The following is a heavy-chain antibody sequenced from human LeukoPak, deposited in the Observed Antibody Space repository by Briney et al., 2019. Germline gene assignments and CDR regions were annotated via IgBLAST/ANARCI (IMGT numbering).Heavy chain of an antibody. Sequence: GGSLRLYCAASGFTFSKYWMSWVRQAPGKGLEWVATIKSDGSGKFHEDSVKGRFTISRDNAKNSLYLQTNSLRVEDTAVYYCARESVSGSDYWGQGTLVTVSS. CDR2: IKSDGSGK. CDR1: GFTFSKYW. CDR3: ARESVSGSDY. J-gene: IGHJ4*02. D-gene: IGHD6-25*01. V-gene: IGHV3-7*01.